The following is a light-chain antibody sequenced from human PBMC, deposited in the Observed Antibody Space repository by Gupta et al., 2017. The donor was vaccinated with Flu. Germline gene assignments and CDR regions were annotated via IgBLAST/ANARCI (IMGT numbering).Light chain of an antibody. J-gene: IGKJ1*01. CDR2: KAS. Sequence: GVRVTISCRASQSINVWVAWYQQKPGKAPKLLIYKASTLHSGVPSRFSGSGSGTEFTLNINSLQPDDFATYYCQQYNRNWTFGQGTKVEIK. V-gene: IGKV1-5*03. CDR1: QSINVW. CDR3: QQYNRNWT.